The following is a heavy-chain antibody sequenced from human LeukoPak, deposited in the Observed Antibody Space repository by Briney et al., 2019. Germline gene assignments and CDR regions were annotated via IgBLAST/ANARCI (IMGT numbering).Heavy chain of an antibody. V-gene: IGHV3-48*03. D-gene: IGHD5-12*01. CDR1: GFTFSGYE. CDR3: ARGTGYSGYDLLDY. J-gene: IGHJ4*02. Sequence: GGSLRLPCAASGFTFSGYEMDWVRQAPGQGLEWVSSISSRSSTIYYTDSVKGRFTISRDNAKNSVYLQMNSLRAEDTAVYYCARGTGYSGYDLLDYWGQGTLVTVSS. CDR2: ISSRSSTI.